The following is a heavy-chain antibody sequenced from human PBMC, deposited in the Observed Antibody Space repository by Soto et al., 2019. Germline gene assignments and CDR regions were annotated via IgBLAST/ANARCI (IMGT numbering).Heavy chain of an antibody. J-gene: IGHJ4*02. D-gene: IGHD6-19*01. CDR3: ARYVSGYSSGWYDY. V-gene: IGHV1-8*01. CDR2: MNPNSGNT. Sequence: GASVKVSCKASGYTFTSYDTNWLRQATGQGLEWMGWMNPNSGNTGYAQKFQGRVTMTRNTSISTAYMELSSLRSEDTAVYYCARYVSGYSSGWYDYWGQGTLVTVSS. CDR1: GYTFTSYD.